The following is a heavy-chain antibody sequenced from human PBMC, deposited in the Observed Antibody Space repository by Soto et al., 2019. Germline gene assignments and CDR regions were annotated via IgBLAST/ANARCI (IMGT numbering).Heavy chain of an antibody. CDR1: GFTFSIYT. CDR3: ARAMVAALGTGPFDV. Sequence: PGGSLRLSCAASGFTFSIYTMTWVRQAPGKGLEWASAITGTGGSTFFAESVQGRSTVSRDNSKNTLSLQMNSLGAEDTAIYYCARAMVAALGTGPFDVGGQGTLFTVSS. CDR2: ITGTGGST. J-gene: IGHJ3*01. D-gene: IGHD6-13*01. V-gene: IGHV3-23*01.